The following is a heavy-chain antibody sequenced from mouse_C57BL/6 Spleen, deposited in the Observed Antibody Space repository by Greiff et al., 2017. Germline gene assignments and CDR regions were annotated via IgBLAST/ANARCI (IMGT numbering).Heavy chain of an antibody. J-gene: IGHJ2*01. Sequence: QVQLQQSGPELVKPGASVKISCKASGYAFSSSWMNWVKQRPGKGLEWIGRIYPGDGDTNYNGKFKGKATLTADKSSSTAYMQLSSLTSEDSAVYFCARGAYYSNYDFDYWGQGTTLTVSS. CDR2: IYPGDGDT. D-gene: IGHD2-5*01. CDR1: GYAFSSSW. CDR3: ARGAYYSNYDFDY. V-gene: IGHV1-82*01.